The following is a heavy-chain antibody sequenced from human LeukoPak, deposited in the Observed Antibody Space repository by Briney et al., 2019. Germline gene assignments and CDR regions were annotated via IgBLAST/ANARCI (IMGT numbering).Heavy chain of an antibody. CDR2: IYPEDSDT. J-gene: IGHJ4*02. CDR3: ARTYFYFSGSQTDFDY. CDR1: GYTFSRYW. V-gene: IGHV5-51*01. D-gene: IGHD3-10*01. Sequence: GESLKISCKGSGYTFSRYWIAWVRQMPGKGLEWMGIIYPEDSDTRYSPSFQGQVTISVDKSFSTAYLQWSSLKASDTAMYYCARTYFYFSGSQTDFDYWGQGTLVTVSS.